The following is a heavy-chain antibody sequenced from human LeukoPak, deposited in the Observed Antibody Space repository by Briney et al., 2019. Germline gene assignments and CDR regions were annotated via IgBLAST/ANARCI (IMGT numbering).Heavy chain of an antibody. V-gene: IGHV3-30*18. CDR2: ISYDGSNK. CDR3: AKERSSGWYSLPQ. Sequence: GGSLRLSCAASGFTFSSYGMHWVRQAPGKGLEWVSVISYDGSNKYYADSVKGRFTISRDNSKNTLYLQMNRLRPEDTAVYYCAKERSSGWYSLPQWGQRTLVSVPS. D-gene: IGHD6-19*01. CDR1: GFTFSSYG. J-gene: IGHJ1*01.